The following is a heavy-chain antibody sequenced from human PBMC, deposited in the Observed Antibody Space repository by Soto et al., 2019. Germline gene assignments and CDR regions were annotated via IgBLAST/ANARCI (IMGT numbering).Heavy chain of an antibody. CDR3: ARESGGYDSSTRYGLDV. D-gene: IGHD6-25*01. J-gene: IGHJ6*02. Sequence: SETLSLTCSVSGGSISSVGHYWTWIRQQPGKGLEWIGYIYYSGSTDYNPSLKSRVTISVDRSKNQFSLNLSSVTAADTAIYYCARESGGYDSSTRYGLDVWGQGTSVTVSS. V-gene: IGHV4-31*03. CDR1: GGSISSVGHY. CDR2: IYYSGST.